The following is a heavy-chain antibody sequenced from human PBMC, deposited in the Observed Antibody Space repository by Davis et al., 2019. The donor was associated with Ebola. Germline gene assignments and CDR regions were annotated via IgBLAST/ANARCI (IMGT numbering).Heavy chain of an antibody. CDR2: IIPIFGTA. V-gene: IGHV1-69*06. D-gene: IGHD3-3*01. CDR3: ARYYDFWSGYNFDY. Sequence: SVKVSCKASGGTFSSYAISWVRQAPGQGLEWMGGIIPIFGTANYAQKFQGRVTITADKSTSTAYMELRSLRADDTAVYYCARYYDFWSGYNFDYWGQGTLVTVSS. CDR1: GGTFSSYA. J-gene: IGHJ4*02.